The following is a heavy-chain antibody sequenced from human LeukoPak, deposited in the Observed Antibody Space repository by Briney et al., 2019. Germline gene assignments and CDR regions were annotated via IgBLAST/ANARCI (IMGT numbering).Heavy chain of an antibody. V-gene: IGHV1-18*01. Sequence: ASVKVSCKASVYTFTSYGISWVRQAPGQGLEWMAWISAYNGNTNYAQKLQGRVTMTTDTSTSTASMEMRSLRSDATAVYYCARGSTMIVVVHYPLPFDYWGQGTLVTVSS. D-gene: IGHD3-22*01. CDR1: VYTFTSYG. J-gene: IGHJ4*02. CDR2: ISAYNGNT. CDR3: ARGSTMIVVVHYPLPFDY.